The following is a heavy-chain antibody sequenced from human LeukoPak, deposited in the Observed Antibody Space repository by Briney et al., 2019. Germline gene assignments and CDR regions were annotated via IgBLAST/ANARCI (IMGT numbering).Heavy chain of an antibody. CDR3: ARERQQLALYYYYYYMDV. D-gene: IGHD6-13*01. V-gene: IGHV3-7*01. J-gene: IGHJ6*03. CDR1: GFTFSSYW. Sequence: QPGGSLRLSCAASGFTFSSYWMSWVRKARGRGGEWVANIKQDGSEKYYVDCVKGRFTISRDNAKNSLYLQMNSLKAEDTAVYYCARERQQLALYYYYYYMDVWGKGTTVTVSS. CDR2: IKQDGSEK.